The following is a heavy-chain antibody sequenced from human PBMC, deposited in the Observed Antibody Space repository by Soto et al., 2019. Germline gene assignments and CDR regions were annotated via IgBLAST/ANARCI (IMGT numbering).Heavy chain of an antibody. J-gene: IGHJ4*02. CDR3: AITAMINRDSSTSFDY. CDR2: IKSKSDGETA. D-gene: IGHD5-18*01. V-gene: IGHV3-15*01. Sequence: GGSLRLSCAASGLTFSNVWMTWVRQAPGKXLEWVGRIKSKSDGETADVAAPVKARFTISRDGSKNTVFLEMNSLKSEDTALYYCAITAMINRDSSTSFDYWGRGTQVTVSS. CDR1: GLTFSNVW.